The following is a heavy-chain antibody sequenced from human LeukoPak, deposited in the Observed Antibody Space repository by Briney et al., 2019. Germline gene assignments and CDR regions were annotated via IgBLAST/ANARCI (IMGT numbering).Heavy chain of an antibody. CDR1: GYTFTSYG. D-gene: IGHD2-2*01. Sequence: ASVKVSCKASGYTFTSYGISWVRQAPGQGLEWMGWISAYNGNTNYAQKLQGRVTMTTDTSTSTAYMELRSLRSDDTAVYYCAREKYQLLSYYYYGMDVWGQGTTVTVSS. J-gene: IGHJ6*02. V-gene: IGHV1-18*01. CDR3: AREKYQLLSYYYYGMDV. CDR2: ISAYNGNT.